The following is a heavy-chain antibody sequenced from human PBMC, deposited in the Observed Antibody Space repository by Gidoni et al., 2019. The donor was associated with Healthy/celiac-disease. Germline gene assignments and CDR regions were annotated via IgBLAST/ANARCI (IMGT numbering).Heavy chain of an antibody. Sequence: QVQLVESGGGVVQPGRSLRLSCAASGFTFSSYGMHWVRQAPGKGLGWVAVIWYDGSNKYYADSVKGRFTISRDNSKNTLYLQMNSLRAEDTAVYYCARDSEVVVVVPAAGDAFDIWGQGTMVTVSS. CDR3: ARDSEVVVVVPAAGDAFDI. CDR2: IWYDGSNK. V-gene: IGHV3-33*01. CDR1: GFTFSSYG. D-gene: IGHD2-2*01. J-gene: IGHJ3*02.